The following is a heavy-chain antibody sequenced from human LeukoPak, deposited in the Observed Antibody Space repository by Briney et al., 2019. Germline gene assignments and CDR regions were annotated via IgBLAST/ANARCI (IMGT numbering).Heavy chain of an antibody. CDR1: GGSFSGYY. CDR2: INHSGST. J-gene: IGHJ5*02. CDR3: ARGLLWFGELLSP. D-gene: IGHD3-10*01. V-gene: IGHV4-34*01. Sequence: SETLSLTCAVYGGSFSGYYWSWIRQPPGKGLEWIGEINHSGSTNYNPSLKSRVTISVETSKNQFSLKLSSVTAADTAVYYCARGLLWFGELLSPWGQGTLVTVSS.